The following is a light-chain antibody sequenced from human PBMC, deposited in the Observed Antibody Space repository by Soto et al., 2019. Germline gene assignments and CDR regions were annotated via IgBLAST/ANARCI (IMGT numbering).Light chain of an antibody. Sequence: EIVLTQSPATLSLSPGERATLSCRASQSVATYVAWYQQKPGQAPRLLIYDAFNRATGTPARFSGSGSGTDFTLTISSLEPADSAVYYCQQRIKWPITFGQRTLLEIK. CDR1: QSVATY. CDR2: DAF. J-gene: IGKJ5*01. V-gene: IGKV3-11*01. CDR3: QQRIKWPIT.